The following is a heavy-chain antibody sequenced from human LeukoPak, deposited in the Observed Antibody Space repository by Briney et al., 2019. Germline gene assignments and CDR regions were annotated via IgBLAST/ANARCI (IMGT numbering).Heavy chain of an antibody. Sequence: ASVKVSCKASGYTFAAYYIHWVRQAPGQGLEWVGWINPNSGGTNYAQKFQGRVTMTRDTSISTAYMELSRLRSDDTAVYYCARDAAMTSNWFDPWGQGTLVTVSS. D-gene: IGHD5-18*01. CDR2: INPNSGGT. J-gene: IGHJ5*02. CDR3: ARDAAMTSNWFDP. V-gene: IGHV1-2*02. CDR1: GYTFAAYY.